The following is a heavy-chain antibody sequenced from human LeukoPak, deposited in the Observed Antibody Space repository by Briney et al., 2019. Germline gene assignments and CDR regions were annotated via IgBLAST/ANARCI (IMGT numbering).Heavy chain of an antibody. CDR3: AKGTPDYYDSSGYYYKPYAFDI. D-gene: IGHD3-22*01. J-gene: IGHJ3*02. CDR1: GFTFDDYA. Sequence: PGGSLRLSCAASGFTFDDYAMHWVRQAPGKGLEWVSGISWNSGSIGYADSVKGRFTISRDNAKNSPYLQMNSLRAEDTALYYCAKGTPDYYDSSGYYYKPYAFDIWGQGTMVTVSS. V-gene: IGHV3-9*01. CDR2: ISWNSGSI.